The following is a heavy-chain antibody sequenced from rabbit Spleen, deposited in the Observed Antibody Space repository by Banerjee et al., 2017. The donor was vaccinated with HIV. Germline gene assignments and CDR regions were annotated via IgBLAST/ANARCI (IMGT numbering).Heavy chain of an antibody. CDR2: IDPVFGTT. J-gene: IGHJ4*01. D-gene: IGHD4-1*01. V-gene: IGHV1S47*01. Sequence: QDHLVESGGGLVQPGGSLKLSCKASAFDFSSGGVSWVRQAPGKGLEWIGYIDPVFGTTYYASWVKGRFTISSHNGQNTLYLQLNSLTAADTATYFCVREVAGKFNLWGQGTLVTVS. CDR3: VREVAGKFNL. CDR1: AFDFSSGG.